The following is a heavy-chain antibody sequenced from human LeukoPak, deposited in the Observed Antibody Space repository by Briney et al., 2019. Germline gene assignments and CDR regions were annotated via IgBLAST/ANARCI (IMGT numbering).Heavy chain of an antibody. CDR1: GFTFSSCR. J-gene: IGHJ4*02. Sequence: GVSLRLSCAASGFTFSSCRVNWVRQAPGKGEEWVSLISSNSSHTYNADSVKGRFTISRDNPKNSRYLEMNSLRVEDTAVYYCARTRDGYNFGPFDCWGQGTLVTVSS. D-gene: IGHD5-24*01. CDR2: ISSNSSHT. CDR3: ARTRDGYNFGPFDC. V-gene: IGHV3-21*01.